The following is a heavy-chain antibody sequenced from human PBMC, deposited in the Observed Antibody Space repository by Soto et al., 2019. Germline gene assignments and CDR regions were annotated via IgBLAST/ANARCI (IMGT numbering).Heavy chain of an antibody. J-gene: IGHJ4*02. Sequence: SETLSLTCTVSGGSISSYYWSWIRQPPGKGLEWIGYIYYSGSTNYNPSLKSRVTISVDTSKNQFSLKLSSVTAADTAVYYCTRDRIAAAGTSYYFDYWGQGTPVTVS. CDR2: IYYSGST. V-gene: IGHV4-59*01. CDR1: GGSISSYY. CDR3: TRDRIAAAGTSYYFDY. D-gene: IGHD6-13*01.